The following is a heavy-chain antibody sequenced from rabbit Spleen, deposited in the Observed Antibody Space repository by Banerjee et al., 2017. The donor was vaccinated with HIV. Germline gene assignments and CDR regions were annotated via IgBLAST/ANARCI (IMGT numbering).Heavy chain of an antibody. V-gene: IGHV1S45*01. CDR2: IGVDNDIT. CDR3: ARETSGGWGVVLYYFRL. J-gene: IGHJ4*01. D-gene: IGHD4-1*01. CDR1: GFSFSNHD. Sequence: QEQLVESGGGLVQPEGSLTLTCTASGFSFSNHDMCWVRQAPGKGLELIGCIGVDNDITYYASWAKGQFTVSKTSSTTVTLQLTSLTAADTATYFCARETSGGWGVVLYYFRLWGPGTLVTVS.